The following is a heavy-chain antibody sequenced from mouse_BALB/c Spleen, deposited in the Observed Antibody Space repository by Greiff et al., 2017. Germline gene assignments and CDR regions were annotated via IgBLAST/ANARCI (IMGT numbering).Heavy chain of an antibody. Sequence: EVQLQQSGPELVKPGASVKIPCKASGYTFTDYNMDWVKQSHGKSLEWIGDINPNNGGTIYNQKFKGKATLTVDKSSSTAYMELRSLTSEDTAVYYCARVTTVPWYFDVWGAGTTVTVSS. CDR2: INPNNGGT. V-gene: IGHV1-18*01. J-gene: IGHJ1*01. CDR3: ARVTTVPWYFDV. CDR1: GYTFTDYN. D-gene: IGHD1-1*01.